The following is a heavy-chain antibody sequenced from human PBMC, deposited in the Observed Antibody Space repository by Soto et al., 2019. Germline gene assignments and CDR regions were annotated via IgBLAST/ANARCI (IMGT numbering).Heavy chain of an antibody. CDR2: VYYRGRS. CDR3: VSQRTTVPTQAYFDY. J-gene: IGHJ4*02. D-gene: IGHD4-17*01. V-gene: IGHV4-39*01. CDR1: GGSVTNSSYY. Sequence: SETLSLTCTVSGGSVTNSSYYWGWIRQSPGKGLEWIGSVYYRGRSYSKSSVKSRVTISVDTSKNRFSLSLNSVTTSDTAVYFCVSQRTTVPTQAYFDYWGPGALVTVSS.